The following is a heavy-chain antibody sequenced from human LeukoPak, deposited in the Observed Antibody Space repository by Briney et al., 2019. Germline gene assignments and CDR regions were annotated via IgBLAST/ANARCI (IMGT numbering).Heavy chain of an antibody. J-gene: IGHJ3*02. V-gene: IGHV4-59*01. Sequence: SETLSPTCTVSGGSISSYYWSWIRQPPGKGLEWIGYIYYSGSTNYNPSLKSRVTISVDTSKNQFSLKLSSVTAADTAVYYCARGVAVHAFDIWGQGTMVTVSS. CDR1: GGSISSYY. CDR2: IYYSGST. CDR3: ARGVAVHAFDI. D-gene: IGHD2-21*01.